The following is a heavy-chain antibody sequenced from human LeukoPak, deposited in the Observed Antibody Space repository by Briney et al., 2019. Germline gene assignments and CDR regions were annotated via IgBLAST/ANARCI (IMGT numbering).Heavy chain of an antibody. J-gene: IGHJ4*02. CDR1: GFNSEDHA. V-gene: IGHV3-9*02. D-gene: IGHD2-2*01. CDR3: AKGYCSSNSCRTNDY. Sequence: PGGSLRLSCVASGFNSEDHAMHWVRQAPGKGLEWVSGIYWSSSGTGYADSVKGRFTVSRDSAKNSLYLQMNSLRAEDTAVYYCAKGYCSSNSCRTNDYWGQGTLVTVSS. CDR2: IYWSSSGT.